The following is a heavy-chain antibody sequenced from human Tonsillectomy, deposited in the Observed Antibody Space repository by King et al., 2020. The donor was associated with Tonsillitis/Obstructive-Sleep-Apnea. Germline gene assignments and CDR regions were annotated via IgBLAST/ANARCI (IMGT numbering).Heavy chain of an antibody. J-gene: IGHJ6*02. V-gene: IGHV5-10-1*01. CDR3: ARHLRDVYKYAYYYGMDV. CDR1: GYSFTSYW. D-gene: IGHD5-24*01. Sequence: QLVQSGAEVKKPGESLRISCKGSGYSFTSYWISWVRQMPGKGLEWMGRIDPSESYTNYSPSSQGHITISVDKSISTAYLQWRSLKASDTAMYYCARHLRDVYKYAYYYGMDVWGQGTTVTVSS. CDR2: IDPSESYT.